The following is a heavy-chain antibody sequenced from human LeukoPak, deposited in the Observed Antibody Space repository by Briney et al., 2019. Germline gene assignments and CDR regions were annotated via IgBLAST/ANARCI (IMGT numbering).Heavy chain of an antibody. D-gene: IGHD5-12*01. CDR1: GFTFSSYS. Sequence: GGSLRLSCAASGFTFSSYSMNWVRQALGKGLEWVSSISSSSSYIYYADSVKGRFTISRDNAKNSLYLQMNSLRAEDTAVYYCARVRGTNLDGYEMDYWGQGTLVTVSS. CDR3: ARVRGTNLDGYEMDY. CDR2: ISSSSSYI. V-gene: IGHV3-21*01. J-gene: IGHJ4*02.